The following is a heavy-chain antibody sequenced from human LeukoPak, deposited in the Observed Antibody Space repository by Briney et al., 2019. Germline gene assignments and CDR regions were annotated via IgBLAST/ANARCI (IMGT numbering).Heavy chain of an antibody. CDR3: ARGLPSSGPYYFDY. CDR1: GFTVSSNY. J-gene: IGHJ4*02. D-gene: IGHD3-22*01. CDR2: IYSGGST. Sequence: PGGSLRLSCAASGFTVSSNYMSWVRQAPGKGLEWVSVIYSGGSTYYADSVKGRITISRDNSKNTLYLQMNSLRAEDTAVYYCARGLPSSGPYYFDYWGQGTLVTVSS. V-gene: IGHV3-53*01.